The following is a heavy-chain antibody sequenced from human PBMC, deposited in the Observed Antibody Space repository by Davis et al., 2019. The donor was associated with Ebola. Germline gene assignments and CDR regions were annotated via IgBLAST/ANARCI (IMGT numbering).Heavy chain of an antibody. CDR1: GYTFTGYY. CDR2: IYPNSGGT. CDR3: ARGAPITMVLVVIVYGLDV. J-gene: IGHJ6*02. V-gene: IGHV1-2*02. Sequence: AASVKVSCKTSGYTFTGYYLHWVRQAPGQGLEWMGWIYPNSGGTNYAQSFQGRVTMTRDSSLSTAYMELNSLRSDDTAVYYCARGAPITMVLVVIVYGLDVWGRGTTVTVSS. D-gene: IGHD3-22*01.